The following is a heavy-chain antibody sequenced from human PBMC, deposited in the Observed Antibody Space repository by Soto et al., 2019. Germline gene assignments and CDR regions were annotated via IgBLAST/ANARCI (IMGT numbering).Heavy chain of an antibody. CDR1: GGSFSGYY. D-gene: IGHD2-8*02. V-gene: IGHV4-34*01. CDR2: INHSGST. Sequence: QVQLQQWGAGLLKPSETLSLTCAVYGGSFSGYYWTWIRQPPGTGLECIGEINHSGSTNYNPSLKRRVTLSVDTSQNQFSPKLTSVTAADAAVYYCARDKITGLFDYWVQGTLVTVYS. J-gene: IGHJ4*02. CDR3: ARDKITGLFDY.